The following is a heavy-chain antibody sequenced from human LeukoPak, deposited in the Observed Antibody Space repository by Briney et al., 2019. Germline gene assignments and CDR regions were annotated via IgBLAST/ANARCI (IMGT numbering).Heavy chain of an antibody. J-gene: IGHJ4*02. CDR1: GFTFTSYS. CDR3: ARAVTGIVGAKHFDY. D-gene: IGHD1-26*01. CDR2: ISSSSSYI. V-gene: IGHV3-21*01. Sequence: GSLRLSCAASGFTFTSYSMNWVLQAPGKGLEWVSSISSSSSYIYYADSVKGRFTISRDNAKNSLYLQMNSLRAEDTAVYYCARAVTGIVGAKHFDYWGQGTLVTVSS.